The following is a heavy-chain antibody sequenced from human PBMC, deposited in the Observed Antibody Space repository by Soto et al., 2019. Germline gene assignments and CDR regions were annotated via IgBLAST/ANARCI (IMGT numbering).Heavy chain of an antibody. Sequence: QVQLQESGPGLVKPSQTLSLTCTVSGASISSGGYSWNWIRQHPGKGLEWIGYIYYSGSTYYNPSLKSRVTISVDTSKNEFSLKLSSVSAADTAVYYCARDVRGRGIAVAGRFWYFGLWGRGTLVTVSS. D-gene: IGHD6-19*01. CDR3: ARDVRGRGIAVAGRFWYFGL. V-gene: IGHV4-31*03. CDR2: IYYSGST. CDR1: GASISSGGYS. J-gene: IGHJ2*01.